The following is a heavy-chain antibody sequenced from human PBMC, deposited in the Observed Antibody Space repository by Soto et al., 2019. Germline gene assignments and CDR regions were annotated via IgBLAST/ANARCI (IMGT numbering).Heavy chain of an antibody. J-gene: IGHJ4*02. CDR3: ARGNPIAAPPFIDY. V-gene: IGHV4-30-4*01. D-gene: IGHD6-6*01. CDR2: IYYSGST. Sequence: PSETLSLTCTVSGGSISSGDYYWSWIRQPPGKGLEWIGYIYYSGSTYYNPSLKSRVTISVDTSKNQFSLKLSSVTAADTAVYYCARGNPIAAPPFIDYWGQGTLVTVSS. CDR1: GGSISSGDYY.